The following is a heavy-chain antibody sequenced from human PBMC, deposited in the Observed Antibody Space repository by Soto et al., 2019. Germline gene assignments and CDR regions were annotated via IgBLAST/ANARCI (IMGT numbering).Heavy chain of an antibody. V-gene: IGHV1-46*01. CDR3: ARGRFTTVTTWLFFDY. Sequence: ASVKVSCKASGYTFTNYYIHWVRQAPGQGLEWMGIINPSSDRKTYAQKFQGRVTMTRDTSTSTVYMELSSLRSDDTAVYYCARGRFTTVTTWLFFDYWGQGALVTVSS. CDR1: GYTFTNYY. CDR2: INPSSDRK. J-gene: IGHJ4*02. D-gene: IGHD4-4*01.